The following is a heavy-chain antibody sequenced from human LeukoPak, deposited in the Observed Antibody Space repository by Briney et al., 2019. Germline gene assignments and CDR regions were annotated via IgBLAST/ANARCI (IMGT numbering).Heavy chain of an antibody. Sequence: GGSLRLSCAGSGFNFSNYTMSWVRQAPGKGLEWVSTIGGSGGTTYYADSVKGRFTISRDNSKNTLSLQMNSLRAEDTAIYYCAKDSGRYCSTTTCYTVGYFDLWGRGTLVTVSS. CDR2: IGGSGGTT. V-gene: IGHV3-23*01. J-gene: IGHJ2*01. D-gene: IGHD2-2*02. CDR1: GFNFSNYT. CDR3: AKDSGRYCSTTTCYTVGYFDL.